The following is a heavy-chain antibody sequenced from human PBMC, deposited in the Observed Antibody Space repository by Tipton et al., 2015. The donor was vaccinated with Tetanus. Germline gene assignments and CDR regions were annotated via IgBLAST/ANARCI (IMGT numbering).Heavy chain of an antibody. Sequence: TLSLTCSVSGASVSRSSHYWTWIRQPPGKEPEWVGYVYHNGNTNYHPSLKGRLTISVDTSKNQFSLNLTSVTAADTAVYFCARLSYCTSTRCLDAFDLWGPGTRVTVSS. D-gene: IGHD2-8*01. CDR3: ARLSYCTSTRCLDAFDL. CDR1: GASVSRSSHY. J-gene: IGHJ3*01. V-gene: IGHV4-61*01. CDR2: VYHNGNT.